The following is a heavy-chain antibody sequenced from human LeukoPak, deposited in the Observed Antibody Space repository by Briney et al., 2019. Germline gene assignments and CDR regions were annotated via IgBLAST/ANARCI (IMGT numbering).Heavy chain of an antibody. V-gene: IGHV4-39*01. CDR3: AKSGGYGLIDY. D-gene: IGHD1-26*01. Sequence: SETLSLTCTVSGASISGSGYYWGWICQPPGKGLEWIGSIYSSGSTYYNASLQSRVTISIETSKNQISLRLNSVTAADTAMYYCAKSGGYGLIDYWGQGTLVTVSS. CDR2: IYSSGST. CDR1: GASISGSGYY. J-gene: IGHJ4*02.